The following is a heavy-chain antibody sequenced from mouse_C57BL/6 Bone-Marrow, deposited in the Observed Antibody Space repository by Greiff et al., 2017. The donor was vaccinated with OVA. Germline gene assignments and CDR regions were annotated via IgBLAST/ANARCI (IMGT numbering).Heavy chain of an antibody. CDR2: IDPSDSYT. CDR1: GYTFTSYW. J-gene: IGHJ1*03. CDR3: ARGYGYFDV. Sequence: VQLQQSGAELVKPGASVKLSCKASGYTFTSYWMHWVKQRPGQGLEWIGVIDPSDSYTNYNQKFKGKATLTVDTSSSTAYMQLSSLTSEDSAVYYCARGYGYFDVWGTGTTVTVSS. V-gene: IGHV1-59*01.